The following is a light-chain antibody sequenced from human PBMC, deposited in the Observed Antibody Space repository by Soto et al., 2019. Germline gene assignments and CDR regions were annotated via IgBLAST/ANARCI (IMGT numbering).Light chain of an antibody. J-gene: IGKJ2*01. CDR3: QQYNSFSRT. V-gene: IGKV3-15*01. CDR2: DAS. Sequence: EIVMTQSPATLSVSPGERATLSCLASQSVINNLAWYQQKPGQAPRLLIYDASTRATGIPARLSGSGSGTEFTLTISSLQSDDFATYYCQQYNSFSRTFGQGTKVDIK. CDR1: QSVINN.